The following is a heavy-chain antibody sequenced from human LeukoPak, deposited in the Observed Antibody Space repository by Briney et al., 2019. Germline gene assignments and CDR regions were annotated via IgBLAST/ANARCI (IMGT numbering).Heavy chain of an antibody. J-gene: IGHJ4*02. Sequence: GASVKVSCKASGYTFTSYGISWVRQAPGQGLEWMGWISAYNGNTNYAQKLRGRVTMTTDTSTSTAYMELRSLRSDDTAVYYCARGYCSGGSCYQPPFDYWGQGTLVTVSS. CDR2: ISAYNGNT. CDR1: GYTFTSYG. V-gene: IGHV1-18*01. D-gene: IGHD2-15*01. CDR3: ARGYCSGGSCYQPPFDY.